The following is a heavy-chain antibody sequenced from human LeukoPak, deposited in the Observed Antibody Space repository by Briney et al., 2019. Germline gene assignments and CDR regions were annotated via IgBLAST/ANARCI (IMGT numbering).Heavy chain of an antibody. V-gene: IGHV4-4*07. CDR2: VYTSGIT. CDR1: GFTFSSYA. Sequence: GSLRLSCAASGFTFSSYAMSWVRQAPGKGLEWIGRVYTSGITNYSPSLKSRVTMSIDTSKNQFSLKLSSVTAADTAIYYCARDSVFDIWGQGTMVTVSS. D-gene: IGHD5/OR15-5a*01. CDR3: ARDSVFDI. J-gene: IGHJ3*02.